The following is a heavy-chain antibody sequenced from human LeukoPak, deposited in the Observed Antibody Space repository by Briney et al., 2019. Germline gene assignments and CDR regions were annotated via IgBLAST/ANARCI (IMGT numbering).Heavy chain of an antibody. CDR2: IRSKANSYAT. Sequence: GGSLRLSCAASGFTFSGSVMHWVRQASGKGLEWVGRIRSKANSYATAYAASVKGRFTISRDDSKNTAYLQMNSLRAEDTAVYYCAKDLEGLTYYYGSGSYFSPVTPDYWGQGTLVTVSS. V-gene: IGHV3-73*01. J-gene: IGHJ4*02. CDR1: GFTFSGSV. D-gene: IGHD3-10*01. CDR3: AKDLEGLTYYYGSGSYFSPVTPDY.